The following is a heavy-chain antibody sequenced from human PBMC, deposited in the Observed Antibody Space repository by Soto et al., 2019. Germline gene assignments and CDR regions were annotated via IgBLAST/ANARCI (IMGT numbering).Heavy chain of an antibody. CDR2: IYSGGST. J-gene: IGHJ4*02. V-gene: IGHV3-66*01. CDR1: GFTVSSNY. Sequence: EVQLVESGGGLVQPGGSLRLSCAASGFTVSSNYMSWVRQAPGKGLEWVSVIYSGGSTYYADSVKGRFTISRDNSKNTLYLQMNSLRAEDTALYYCAKDKYSSGWYLDYWGQGTLVTVSS. CDR3: AKDKYSSGWYLDY. D-gene: IGHD6-19*01.